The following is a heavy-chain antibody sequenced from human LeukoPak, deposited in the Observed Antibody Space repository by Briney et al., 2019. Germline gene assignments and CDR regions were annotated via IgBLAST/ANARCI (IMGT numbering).Heavy chain of an antibody. V-gene: IGHV1-8*01. CDR2: MNPNSGNT. Sequence: ASVKVSCKASGYTFTSYDINWVRQATGQGLEWMGWMNPNSGNTGYAQKFQGRVTMTRNTSISTAYMELSSLRSEDTAVYYCARLGSYFYAFDIWGQGTMVTVSS. D-gene: IGHD3-16*01. CDR3: ARLGSYFYAFDI. CDR1: GYTFTSYD. J-gene: IGHJ3*02.